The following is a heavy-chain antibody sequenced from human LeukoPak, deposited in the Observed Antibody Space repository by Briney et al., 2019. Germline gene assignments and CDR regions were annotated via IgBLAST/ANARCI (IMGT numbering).Heavy chain of an antibody. CDR3: ARLYSSSSELDN. Sequence: GESLKISCKASGYSFSTYWIGWVRQMPGRGLEWMGIIYPGDSDTRYSPSFQGQVTISADKSISTAYLQWSSLKASDTAMYYCARLYSSSSELDNWGQGTLVTVSS. V-gene: IGHV5-51*01. D-gene: IGHD6-6*01. CDR2: IYPGDSDT. CDR1: GYSFSTYW. J-gene: IGHJ4*02.